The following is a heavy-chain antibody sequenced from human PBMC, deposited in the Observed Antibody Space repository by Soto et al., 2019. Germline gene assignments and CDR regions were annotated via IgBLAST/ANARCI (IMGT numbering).Heavy chain of an antibody. CDR3: ARERNPTYDSSGYYPNWFDP. CDR2: INAGNGNT. V-gene: IGHV1-3*01. J-gene: IGHJ5*02. D-gene: IGHD3-22*01. Sequence: ASVKVSCKASGYTFTSYAMHWVRQAPGQRLEWMGWINAGNGNTKYSQKFQGRVTITRDTSASTAYMELSSLRSEDTAVYYCARERNPTYDSSGYYPNWFDPSGQGTLVTVSS. CDR1: GYTFTSYA.